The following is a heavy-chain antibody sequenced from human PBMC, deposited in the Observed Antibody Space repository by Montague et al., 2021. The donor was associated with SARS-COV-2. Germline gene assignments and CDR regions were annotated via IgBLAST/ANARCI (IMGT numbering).Heavy chain of an antibody. D-gene: IGHD2-8*01. Sequence: SETLSLTCPVPSPGTVSYYSGADQKSPRLNFGHMGESYPLFCLNNNPSLKTQVTISIDTSKNQFSLKLSSVTAADTAVYYCARGQEVYAINGDLNYWGQGTLVTVSS. CDR2: SYPLFCL. CDR3: ARGQEVYAINGDLNY. V-gene: IGHV4-34*01. CDR1: PGTVSYYS. J-gene: IGHJ4*02.